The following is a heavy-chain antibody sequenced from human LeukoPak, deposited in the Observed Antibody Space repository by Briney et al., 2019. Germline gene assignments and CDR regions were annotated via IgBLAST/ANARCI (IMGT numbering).Heavy chain of an antibody. CDR2: INHSGST. V-gene: IGHV4-34*01. Sequence: SETLSLTCAVYGGSFSGYYWSWIRQPPGKGLEWIGEINHSGSTNYNPSLKSRVTISVDTSKNQFSLKLSPVTAADTAVYYCARGVRQYYYGSGSYYPPFYYYYYMDVWGKGTTVTVSS. J-gene: IGHJ6*03. D-gene: IGHD3-10*01. CDR1: GGSFSGYY. CDR3: ARGVRQYYYGSGSYYPPFYYYYYMDV.